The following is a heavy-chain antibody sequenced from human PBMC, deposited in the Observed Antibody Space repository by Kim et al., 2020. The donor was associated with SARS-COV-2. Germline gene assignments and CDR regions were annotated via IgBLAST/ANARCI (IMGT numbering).Heavy chain of an antibody. CDR1: GYTFTGYY. V-gene: IGHV1-2*06. CDR2: INPNSGGT. CDR3: ARAPRDYYGSGDPNNYHDY. D-gene: IGHD3-10*01. Sequence: ASVKVSCKASGYTFTGYYMHWVRQAPGQGLEWMGRINPNSGGTNYAQKFQGRVTMTRDTSISTAYMELSRLRSDDTAVYYCARAPRDYYGSGDPNNYHDYWGQGTLVTVSS. J-gene: IGHJ4*02.